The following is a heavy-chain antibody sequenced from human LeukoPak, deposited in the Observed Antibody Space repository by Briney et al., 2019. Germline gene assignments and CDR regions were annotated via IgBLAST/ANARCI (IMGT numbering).Heavy chain of an antibody. CDR3: AKDSQYYDSSGYYYFDY. J-gene: IGHJ4*02. Sequence: PGGSLRLSCAASGFTVSSNYMSWVRQAPGKGLEWVSAISGSGGSTYYADSVKGRFTISRDNSKNTLYLQMNSLRAEDTAVYYCAKDSQYYDSSGYYYFDYWGQGTLVTVSS. CDR2: ISGSGGST. CDR1: GFTVSSNY. V-gene: IGHV3-23*01. D-gene: IGHD3-22*01.